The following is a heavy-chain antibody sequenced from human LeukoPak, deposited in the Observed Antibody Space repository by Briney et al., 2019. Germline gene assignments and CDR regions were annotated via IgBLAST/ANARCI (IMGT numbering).Heavy chain of an antibody. V-gene: IGHV3-23*01. D-gene: IGHD2/OR15-2a*01. CDR3: AARPPIIVGGPFDY. CDR1: GLTFIRCA. J-gene: IGHJ4*02. CDR2: IGGSGDST. Sequence: PGGPLSLSCAASGLTFIRCAMGWGRLAPGKGLEWVSTIGGSGDSTYYAGSVKGRFTISRDHSKNTLYLQMNSLRAEDTAVYYCAARPPIIVGGPFDYWGQGILVTVSS.